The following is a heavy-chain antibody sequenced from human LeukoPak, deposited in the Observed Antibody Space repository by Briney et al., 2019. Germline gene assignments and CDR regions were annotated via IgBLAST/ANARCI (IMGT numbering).Heavy chain of an antibody. D-gene: IGHD1-1*01. J-gene: IGHJ6*03. CDR2: ISSSSSYI. CDR1: GFTFSSYS. V-gene: IGHV3-21*04. Sequence: GGSLRLSCAASGFTFSSYSMNWVRQAPGKGLEWVSSISSSSSYIYYADSVKGRFTISRDNAKNSLYLQMNSLRAEDTAVYYCARGGLERRPNYYYYYMDVWGKGTTVTISS. CDR3: ARGGLERRPNYYYYYMDV.